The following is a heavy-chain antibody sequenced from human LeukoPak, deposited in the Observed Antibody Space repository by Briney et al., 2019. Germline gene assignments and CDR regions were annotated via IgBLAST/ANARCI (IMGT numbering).Heavy chain of an antibody. J-gene: IGHJ4*02. CDR2: ISSSGSTI. Sequence: GGSLRLSCAASGFTFSSYWMHWVRQAPGKGLEWVSYISSSGSTIYYADSVKGRFTISRDNAKNSLYLQMNSLRAEDTAVYYCARPSSGWSKMDYWGQGTLVTVSS. CDR1: GFTFSSYW. CDR3: ARPSSGWSKMDY. V-gene: IGHV3-48*04. D-gene: IGHD6-19*01.